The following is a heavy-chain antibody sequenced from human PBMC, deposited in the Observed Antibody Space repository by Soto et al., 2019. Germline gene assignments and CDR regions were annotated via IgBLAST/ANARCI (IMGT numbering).Heavy chain of an antibody. CDR2: ISAYNGNT. CDR1: GYTFTSYG. Sequence: QVQLVQSGAEVKKPGASVKVSCKASGYTFTSYGISWVRQAPGQGLEWMGWISAYNGNTNYAQKLQGRVTMTTDTSTSTAYMELRSLRSDDTTVYYCARARTGKLRYFDWLDYWGQGTLVTVSS. J-gene: IGHJ4*02. CDR3: ARARTGKLRYFDWLDY. V-gene: IGHV1-18*01. D-gene: IGHD3-9*01.